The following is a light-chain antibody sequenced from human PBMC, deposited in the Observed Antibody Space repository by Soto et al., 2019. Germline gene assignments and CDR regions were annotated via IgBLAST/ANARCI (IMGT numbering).Light chain of an antibody. CDR1: QGISSY. Sequence: AIRMTQSPSSLSASTGDRVTITFRASQGISSYLAWYQQKPGKAPKLLIHDASILESGVPSRFSGSGSGTEFTLTISNLQPDDFATYYCQQYDSYSSGPFGQGTKVDIK. CDR2: DAS. V-gene: IGKV1-8*01. CDR3: QQYDSYSSGP. J-gene: IGKJ1*01.